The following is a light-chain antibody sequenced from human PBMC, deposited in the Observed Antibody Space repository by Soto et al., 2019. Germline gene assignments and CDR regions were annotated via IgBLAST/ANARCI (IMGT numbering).Light chain of an antibody. J-gene: IGKJ1*01. CDR1: QGIRNY. V-gene: IGKV1-16*01. Sequence: DIQMTQSPSSLSVSLGDTVTITCRASQGIRNYLAWYQQKPGKAPKFLIYDASTLESGVPSRFSGSGFGTEFSLTISSLQPDDFGSYYCQHMRTFGQGTKVDIK. CDR3: QHMRT. CDR2: DAS.